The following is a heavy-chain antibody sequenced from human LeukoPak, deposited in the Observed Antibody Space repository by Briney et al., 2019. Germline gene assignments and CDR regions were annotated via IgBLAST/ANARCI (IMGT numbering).Heavy chain of an antibody. CDR2: IYSGGTS. CDR1: GITVSTNY. Sequence: GGSLRLSCAASGITVSTNYMNWVRQAPGKGLEWVSVIYSGGTSYYADSVKGRFTISRDNAKNSLYLQMNSLRAEDTAVYYCARDRIAVAGYYYYYMDVWGKGTTVTVSS. V-gene: IGHV3-53*01. D-gene: IGHD6-19*01. CDR3: ARDRIAVAGYYYYYMDV. J-gene: IGHJ6*03.